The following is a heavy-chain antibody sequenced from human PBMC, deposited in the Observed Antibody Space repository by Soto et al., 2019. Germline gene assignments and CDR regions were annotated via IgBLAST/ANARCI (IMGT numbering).Heavy chain of an antibody. Sequence: GGSLRLSCTASGFTFDDYAMSWFRQAPGKGLEWVAIMSYDRNNQYYADSVKGRFTISRDNFKNTLHLQMNSLRAEDTAVYYCAKALGELSPESFDYWGQGILVTVSS. CDR1: GFTFDDYA. D-gene: IGHD3-16*02. CDR2: MSYDRNNQ. J-gene: IGHJ4*02. V-gene: IGHV3-30*04. CDR3: AKALGELSPESFDY.